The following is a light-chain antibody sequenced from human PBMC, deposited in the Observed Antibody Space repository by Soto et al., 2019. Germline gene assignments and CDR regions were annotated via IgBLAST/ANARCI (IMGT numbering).Light chain of an antibody. V-gene: IGKV1-5*03. Sequence: DIQMTQSPSTLSASLGDRITITCRASQSISSSLAWYQQKPGKAPKLLIYMASNLQSGVPSRFSGGGSGTEFTLTISSLQPDDFATYYCQQYSSYWTFGQGTKVDIK. CDR1: QSISSS. CDR2: MAS. CDR3: QQYSSYWT. J-gene: IGKJ1*01.